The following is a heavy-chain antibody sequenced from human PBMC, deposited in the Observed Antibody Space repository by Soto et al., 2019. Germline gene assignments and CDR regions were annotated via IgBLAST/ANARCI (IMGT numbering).Heavy chain of an antibody. CDR2: INAGNGNT. V-gene: IGHV1-3*01. CDR3: ARNPKNYDILTGYYVVHYGMDY. CDR1: GYTFTSYA. Sequence: ASVKVSCKASGYTFTSYAMHWVRQAPGQRLEWMGWINAGNGNTKYSQKVQGRVTITRDTSASTAYMELSSLRSEDTAVYYCARNPKNYDILTGYYVVHYGMDYSGQGTMVTVCS. J-gene: IGHJ6*02. D-gene: IGHD3-9*01.